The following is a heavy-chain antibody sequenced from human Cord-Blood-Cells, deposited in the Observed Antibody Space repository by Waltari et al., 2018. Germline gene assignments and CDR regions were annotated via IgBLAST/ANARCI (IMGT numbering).Heavy chain of an antibody. Sequence: QVQLVQSGAEVKKPGSSVKVSCNASAGPCSSYAFSWVRQAPGQGIEWMGGIITIFGTANYAQKFQGRVTITADESTSTAYMELSSLRSEDTAVYYCASVKVGADAFDIWGQGTMVTVSS. D-gene: IGHD1-26*01. CDR2: IITIFGTA. CDR1: AGPCSSYA. CDR3: ASVKVGADAFDI. V-gene: IGHV1-69*01. J-gene: IGHJ3*02.